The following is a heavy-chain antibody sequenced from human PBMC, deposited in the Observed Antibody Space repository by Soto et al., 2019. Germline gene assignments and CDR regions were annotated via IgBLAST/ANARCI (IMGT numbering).Heavy chain of an antibody. CDR2: IRAKAFGGTT. V-gene: IGHV3-49*03. CDR3: ARESGPITSGRGDVDV. Sequence: EVQLVESGGGLVQPGQSLRLSCTAFGFTFGDYAMDWFRQSPGKGLEWLGFIRAKAFGGTTEYAASVEGRFTLSRDDSKSIAYLQMNSLKTEDTAMYYWARESGPITSGRGDVDVWGKGTTVTVSS. D-gene: IGHD3-10*01. J-gene: IGHJ6*04. CDR1: GFTFGDYA.